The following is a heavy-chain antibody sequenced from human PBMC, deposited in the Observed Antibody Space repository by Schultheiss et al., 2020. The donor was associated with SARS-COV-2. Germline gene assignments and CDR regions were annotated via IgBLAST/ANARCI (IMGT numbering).Heavy chain of an antibody. Sequence: GGSLRLSCAASGFTFSSYWMHWVRQAPGKGLVWVSRINSDGSSTSYADSVKGRFTISRDNAKNTLYLQMNSLRAEDTAVYYCARSHTVVTLSAEYYYYGMDVWGQGTTVTVSS. CDR1: GFTFSSYW. J-gene: IGHJ6*02. V-gene: IGHV3-74*01. D-gene: IGHD4-23*01. CDR2: INSDGSST. CDR3: ARSHTVVTLSAEYYYYGMDV.